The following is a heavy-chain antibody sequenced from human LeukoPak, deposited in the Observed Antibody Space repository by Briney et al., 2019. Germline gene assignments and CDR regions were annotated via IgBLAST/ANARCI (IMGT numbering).Heavy chain of an antibody. CDR1: GFTFSSYA. CDR3: ARDKGYCSGGSCYLEYYFDY. V-gene: IGHV3-30*04. Sequence: GGSPRLSCAASGFTFSSYAMHWVRQAPGKGLEWVAVISYDGSNKYYADSVKGRITISRDNSKNTLYLQMNSLRAEDTAVYYCARDKGYCSGGSCYLEYYFDYWGQGTLVTVSS. D-gene: IGHD2-15*01. CDR2: ISYDGSNK. J-gene: IGHJ4*02.